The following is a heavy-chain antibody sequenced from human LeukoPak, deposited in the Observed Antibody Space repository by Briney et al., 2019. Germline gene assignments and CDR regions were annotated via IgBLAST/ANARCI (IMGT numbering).Heavy chain of an antibody. CDR2: ITPSGGST. V-gene: IGHV1-46*01. Sequence: GASVEVSCKASGYTFSSYYMHWVRQAPGQGLEWMGMITPSGGSTNYAQKFQGRVTVTRDTSTSTVYMELSSLRSEDTAVYYCARGDDIAGTSTAEYFYYYFGMDVWGQGTTVTVSS. CDR3: ARGDDIAGTSTAEYFYYYFGMDV. J-gene: IGHJ6*02. CDR1: GYTFSSYY. D-gene: IGHD1-26*01.